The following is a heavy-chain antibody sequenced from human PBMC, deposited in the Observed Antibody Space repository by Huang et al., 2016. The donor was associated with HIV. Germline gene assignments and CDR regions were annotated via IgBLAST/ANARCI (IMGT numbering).Heavy chain of an antibody. J-gene: IGHJ4*02. CDR1: GYGFSSYW. V-gene: IGHV5-51*01. CDR2: IYPRDSET. CDR3: ARQVDGFRSHFDF. Sequence: EVLLVQSGAELKEPGESLKISCKASGYGFSSYWIGWGRRKPGKGLEWMGIIYPRDSETKSSPSFDGQVTISADKSTRTAYLQWESLKAPDTAIYFCARQVDGFRSHFDFWGQGTLVSVSS. D-gene: IGHD5-18*01.